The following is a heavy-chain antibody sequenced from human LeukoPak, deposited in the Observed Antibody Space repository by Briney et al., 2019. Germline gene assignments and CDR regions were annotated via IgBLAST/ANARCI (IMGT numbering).Heavy chain of an antibody. CDR2: ISSSSSYI. CDR3: ANQPHDCRNYYYYYMDV. D-gene: IGHD2-21*02. CDR1: GFTFSSYS. J-gene: IGHJ6*03. Sequence: PGGSLRLSCAASGFTFSSYSMNWVRQAPGKGLEWVSSISSSSSYIYYADSVKGRFTISRDNAKNSLYLQMNSLRAEDTAVYYCANQPHDCRNYYYYYMDVWGKGTTVTVSS. V-gene: IGHV3-21*01.